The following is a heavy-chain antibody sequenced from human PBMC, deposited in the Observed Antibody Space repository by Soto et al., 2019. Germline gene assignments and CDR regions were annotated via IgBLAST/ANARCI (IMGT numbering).Heavy chain of an antibody. D-gene: IGHD2-15*01. Sequence: SETLSLTCTVSGGSISSGDYYWSWIRQPPGKGLEWIGYIYYSGSTYYNPSLKSRVTISVDTSKNQFSLKLSSVTAADTAVYYCARGYPGAGVVVAAHFDYWGQGTLVTVSS. CDR3: ARGYPGAGVVVAAHFDY. V-gene: IGHV4-30-4*01. CDR1: GGSISSGDYY. J-gene: IGHJ4*02. CDR2: IYYSGST.